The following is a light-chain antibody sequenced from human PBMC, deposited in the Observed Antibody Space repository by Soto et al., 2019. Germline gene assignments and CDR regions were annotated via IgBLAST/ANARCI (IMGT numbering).Light chain of an antibody. CDR1: QSVSSN. CDR3: QQYGSSTIT. J-gene: IGKJ5*01. CDR2: GAS. Sequence: EIVLTQSPATLSVSPGERSTLSCRASQSVSSNLAWYQQKPGQAPRLLIYGASSRATGIPDSFSGSGSGTDFTLTISRLEPEDFAVYHCQQYGSSTITFGQGTRLEIK. V-gene: IGKV3-20*01.